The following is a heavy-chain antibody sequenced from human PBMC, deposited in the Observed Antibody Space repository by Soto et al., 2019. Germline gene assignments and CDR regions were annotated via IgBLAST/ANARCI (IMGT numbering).Heavy chain of an antibody. D-gene: IGHD3-16*01. CDR3: ARHTYDYVWGRYYYYYGMDV. CDR2: IYPGDSDT. V-gene: IGHV5-51*01. Sequence: PGESLKISCKGSGYSFTSYWIGWVRQMPVKVLEWMGIIYPGDSDTRYSPSFQGQVTISADKSISTAYLQWSSLKASDTAMYYCARHTYDYVWGRYYYYYGMDVWGQGTTVTVSS. CDR1: GYSFTSYW. J-gene: IGHJ6*02.